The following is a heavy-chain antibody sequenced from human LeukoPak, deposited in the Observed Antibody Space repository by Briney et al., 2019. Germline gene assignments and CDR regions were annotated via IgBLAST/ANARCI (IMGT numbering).Heavy chain of an antibody. CDR2: IYYSGST. CDR3: ARGGYYDFWSGIDY. CDR1: GGSISSYY. V-gene: IGHV4-39*07. Sequence: SETLSLTCTVSGGSISSYYWGWIRQPPGKGLEWIGSIYYSGSTYYNPSLKSRVTISVDTSKNQFSLKLSSVTAADTAVYYCARGGYYDFWSGIDYWGQGTLVTVSS. J-gene: IGHJ4*02. D-gene: IGHD3-3*01.